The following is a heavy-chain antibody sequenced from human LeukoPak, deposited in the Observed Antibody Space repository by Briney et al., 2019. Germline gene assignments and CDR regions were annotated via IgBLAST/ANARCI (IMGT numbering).Heavy chain of an antibody. CDR3: ARDLARGRSGLDY. Sequence: SETLSLTCTVSGGSVSSYYWNWVRQPPGKGLEWIGYIYYSGSSNYNPSLKSRVTISVDTSKNQFSLKLSSVTAADTAMYYCARDLARGRSGLDYWGQGTLVTVSS. CDR1: GGSVSSYY. CDR2: IYYSGSS. J-gene: IGHJ4*02. V-gene: IGHV4-59*02. D-gene: IGHD3-3*01.